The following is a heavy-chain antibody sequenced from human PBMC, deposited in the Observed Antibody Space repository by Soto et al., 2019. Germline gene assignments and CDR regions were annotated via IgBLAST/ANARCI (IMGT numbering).Heavy chain of an antibody. CDR2: ISAYNGNT. CDR3: ARVLSGIAVAGLYPFDY. CDR1: GYTFTSYG. Sequence: QVQLVQSGAEVKKPGASVKVSCKASGYTFTSYGISWVRQAPGQGLEWMGWISAYNGNTNYAQKLQGRVTMTTDTSTSTAYRELRSLRSDDTAVYYCARVLSGIAVAGLYPFDYWGQGTLVTVSS. V-gene: IGHV1-18*04. J-gene: IGHJ4*02. D-gene: IGHD6-19*01.